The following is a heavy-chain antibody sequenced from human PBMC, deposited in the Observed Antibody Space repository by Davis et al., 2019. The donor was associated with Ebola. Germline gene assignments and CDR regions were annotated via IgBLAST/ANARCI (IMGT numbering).Heavy chain of an antibody. J-gene: IGHJ4*02. D-gene: IGHD3-16*02. V-gene: IGHV3-33*01. CDR1: GFTFSSYG. CDR2: IWYDGSNK. Sequence: GESLKISCAASGFTFSSYGMHWVRQAPGKGLEWVAVIWYDGSNKYYADSVKGRFTISRDNSKNTLYLQMNSLRAEDTAVYYCAREFLRLGELSHLDYWGQGTLVTVSS. CDR3: AREFLRLGELSHLDY.